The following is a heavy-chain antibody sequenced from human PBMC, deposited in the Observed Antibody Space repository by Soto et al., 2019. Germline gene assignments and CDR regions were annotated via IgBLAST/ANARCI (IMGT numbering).Heavy chain of an antibody. D-gene: IGHD3-22*01. V-gene: IGHV4-59*01. Sequence: SETLSLTCTVSGGSISSYYWSWIRQPPGKGLGWIAYIYYTGSTNYNPSLKSRVTMSADTSKNQFSLKLNSVTAADTAVYYCARMNYYDTSGYPFDYWGQGMMVTVSS. CDR3: ARMNYYDTSGYPFDY. CDR1: GGSISSYY. CDR2: IYYTGST. J-gene: IGHJ4*02.